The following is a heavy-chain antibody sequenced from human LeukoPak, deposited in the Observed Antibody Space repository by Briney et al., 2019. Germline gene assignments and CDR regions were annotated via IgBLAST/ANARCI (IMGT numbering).Heavy chain of an antibody. V-gene: IGHV1-2*02. D-gene: IGHD2-2*01. CDR3: ARWGPGCSSTSCYGKTYYYYYYGMDV. J-gene: IGHJ6*02. Sequence: ASVKVSCKASGYTFTGYYMHWVRQAPGQGLEWMGWINPNSGGTNYAQKFQGRVTMTRDTSISTAYMELSRLRSDDTAVYYCARWGPGCSSTSCYGKTYYYYYYGMDVWGQGTTVTVSS. CDR2: INPNSGGT. CDR1: GYTFTGYY.